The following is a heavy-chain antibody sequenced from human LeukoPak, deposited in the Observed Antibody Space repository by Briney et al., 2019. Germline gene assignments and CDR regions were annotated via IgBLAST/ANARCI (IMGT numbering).Heavy chain of an antibody. D-gene: IGHD1-26*01. CDR1: GFTVSSNY. Sequence: PGGSLRLSCAASGFTVSSNYMSWVRQGPGKGLEWGSVIYSGGSTYYADSVKGRFTISRDNAKNSLYLQMNSLRAEDTALYYCAKDMMAIVGGTTSAFDMWGQGTMVTVSS. J-gene: IGHJ3*02. CDR2: IYSGGST. CDR3: AKDMMAIVGGTTSAFDM. V-gene: IGHV3-53*05.